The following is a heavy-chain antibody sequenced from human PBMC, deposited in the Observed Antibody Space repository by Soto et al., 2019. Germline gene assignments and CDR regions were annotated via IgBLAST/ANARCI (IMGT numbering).Heavy chain of an antibody. CDR1: GGTFSSYA. CDR3: AGGGVRGVITRTRDYYGMDV. V-gene: IGHV5-51*01. D-gene: IGHD3-10*01. CDR2: IYPGDSDT. J-gene: IGHJ6*02. Sequence: ASVKVSCKASGGTFSSYAISWVRQMPGKGLEWMGIIYPGDSDTRYSPSFQGQVTISADKSISTAYLQWSSLKASDTAMYYCAGGGVRGVITRTRDYYGMDVWGQGTTVTVSS.